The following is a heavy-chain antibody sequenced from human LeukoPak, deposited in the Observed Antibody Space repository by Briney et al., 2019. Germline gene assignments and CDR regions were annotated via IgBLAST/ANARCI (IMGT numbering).Heavy chain of an antibody. CDR2: IWYDEITK. D-gene: IGHD3-22*01. J-gene: IGHJ4*02. CDR3: AKDSSDYYFDY. CDR1: GFTFRSYG. Sequence: PGGSPRLSCVASGFTFRSYGIHWVRQAPGKGLEWLAFIWYDEITKNYADSVKGRFTISRDNSKNTLYVQLNSLRPDDTAVYYCAKDSSDYYFDYWGQGTLVTVSS. V-gene: IGHV3-30*02.